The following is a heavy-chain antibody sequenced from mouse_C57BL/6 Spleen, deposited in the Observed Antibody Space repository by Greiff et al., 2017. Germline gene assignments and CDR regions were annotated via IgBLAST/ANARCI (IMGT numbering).Heavy chain of an antibody. J-gene: IGHJ4*01. CDR1: GFTFKDSY. D-gene: IGHD2-2*01. CDR3: GRNGYYYDMDD. V-gene: IGHV14-2*01. Sequence: VQLKESGPELVKPGASVKLSCTASGFTFKDSYMHWVKQRTEQGLEWIGRIDPGDGETKYAQKFQDKATITADTSSNTAYLQLSSLTSEDTAVYYCGRNGYYYDMDDWGQGTSVTVAS. CDR2: IDPGDGET.